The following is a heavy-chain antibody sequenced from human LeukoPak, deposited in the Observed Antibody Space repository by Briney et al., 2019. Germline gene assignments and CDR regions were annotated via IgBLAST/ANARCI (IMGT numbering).Heavy chain of an antibody. CDR2: IYPGDSDT. Sequence: GESLKISCKGSGYSFTSHRIGWVRQMPGKGLEWMGIIYPGDSDTRYSPSFQGQVTISADKSISTAYLQWSSLKASDTAIYYCARLSSAYLDYWGQGTLVTVSS. J-gene: IGHJ4*02. CDR3: ARLSSAYLDY. D-gene: IGHD3-22*01. V-gene: IGHV5-51*01. CDR1: GYSFTSHR.